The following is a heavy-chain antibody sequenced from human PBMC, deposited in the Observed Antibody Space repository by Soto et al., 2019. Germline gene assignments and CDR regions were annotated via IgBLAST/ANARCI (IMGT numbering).Heavy chain of an antibody. J-gene: IGHJ3*02. V-gene: IGHV3-23*01. Sequence: GGSLRLSCAASGFTVSSNCMSRVRQAPGKGLEWVSAISGSGGSTYYADSVKGRFTISRDNSKNTLYLQMNSLRAEDTAVYYCAKRALSSVLLWAFDIWGQGTMVTVSS. CDR3: AKRALSSVLLWAFDI. D-gene: IGHD3-22*01. CDR2: ISGSGGST. CDR1: GFTVSSNC.